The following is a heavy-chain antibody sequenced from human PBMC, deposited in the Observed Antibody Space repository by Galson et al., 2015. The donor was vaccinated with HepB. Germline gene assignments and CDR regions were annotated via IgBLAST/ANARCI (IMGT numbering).Heavy chain of an antibody. V-gene: IGHV3-21*01. D-gene: IGHD3-10*01. CDR1: GFTFSSYC. Sequence: SLRLSCAASGFTFSSYCMNWVRQAPGKGLEWVSSISSSSSYIYYADSVKGRFTISRDNAKNSLYLQMNSLRAEDTAVYYCARDRVRGVIPYYYYGMDVWGQGTTVTVSS. CDR2: ISSSSSYI. J-gene: IGHJ6*02. CDR3: ARDRVRGVIPYYYYGMDV.